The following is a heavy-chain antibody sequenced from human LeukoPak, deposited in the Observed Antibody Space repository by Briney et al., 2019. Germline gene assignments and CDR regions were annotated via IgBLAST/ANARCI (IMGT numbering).Heavy chain of an antibody. V-gene: IGHV1-8*01. Sequence: ASVKVSCKASGYTFTSYDLNWVRQATGQGLEWMGWMNPNSGNTGYAQKFQGRVTMTRNTSISTAYMELSSLRSEDTAVYYCAKARRQLVRISFHYYYCYMDVWGKGTTVTVSS. CDR2: MNPNSGNT. J-gene: IGHJ6*03. CDR3: AKARRQLVRISFHYYYCYMDV. CDR1: GYTFTSYD. D-gene: IGHD6-6*01.